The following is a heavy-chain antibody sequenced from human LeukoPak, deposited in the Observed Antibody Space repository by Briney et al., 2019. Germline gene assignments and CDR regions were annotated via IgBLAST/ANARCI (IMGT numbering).Heavy chain of an antibody. CDR2: IYYSGST. D-gene: IGHD3-22*01. CDR1: GGSISSSSYY. CDR3: ARHGNNYYDSSGPSSPAEYSPQ. V-gene: IGHV4-39*01. J-gene: IGHJ1*01. Sequence: PSETLSLTCSVSGGSISSSSYYWGWIRQPPGKGLEWIGRIYYSGSTYYNPSLKSRVTISVDTSKNQFSLKLSSVTAADTAVYYCARHGNNYYDSSGPSSPAEYSPQWGQATLVTVSS.